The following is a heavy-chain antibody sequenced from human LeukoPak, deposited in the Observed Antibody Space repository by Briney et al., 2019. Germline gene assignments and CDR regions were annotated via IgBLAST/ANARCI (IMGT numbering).Heavy chain of an antibody. CDR3: ARQNWNRDAFDI. CDR1: GGSISSYY. V-gene: IGHV4-4*09. Sequence: SETLSLTCTVSGGSISSYYWSWIRQPPGKGLEWIGYIYTSGSTNYNPSLKSRVTISVDTSKNQFSLKLSPVTAADTAVYYCARQNWNRDAFDIWGQGTMVTVSS. CDR2: IYTSGST. J-gene: IGHJ3*02. D-gene: IGHD1-1*01.